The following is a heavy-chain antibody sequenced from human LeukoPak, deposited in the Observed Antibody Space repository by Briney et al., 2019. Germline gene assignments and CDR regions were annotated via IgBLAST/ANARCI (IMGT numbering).Heavy chain of an antibody. J-gene: IGHJ5*02. CDR1: GYTFTSYA. CDR3: ARAANWHDDDWFDP. V-gene: IGHV1-8*02. Sequence: ASVKVSCKASGYTFTSYAMNWVRQATGQGPEWMGWMNPNSGNTDYAQRFQGRVTMTRNTSISTAYMELSSLRSEDTAVYYCARAANWHDDDWFDPWGQGTLVTVSS. CDR2: MNPNSGNT. D-gene: IGHD1-1*01.